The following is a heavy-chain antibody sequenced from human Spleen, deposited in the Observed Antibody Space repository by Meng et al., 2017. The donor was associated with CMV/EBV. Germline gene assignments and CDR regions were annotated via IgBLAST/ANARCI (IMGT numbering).Heavy chain of an antibody. D-gene: IGHD3-22*01. CDR2: ITPSGGT. V-gene: IGHV1-2*02. J-gene: IGHJ4*02. CDR1: GFTFTGYS. Sequence: ASVKVSCKASGFTFTGYSMHWVRQAPGQAFEWMGSITPSGGTKFSQKFRGRLTMTRDTSITTAYMDLSRLTSDDTAVYYCAIALYLYGGTGYFDSWGQGTQVTVSS. CDR3: AIALYLYGGTGYFDS.